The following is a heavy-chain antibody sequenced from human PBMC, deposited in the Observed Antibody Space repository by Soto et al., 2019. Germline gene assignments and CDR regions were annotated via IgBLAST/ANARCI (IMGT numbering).Heavy chain of an antibody. J-gene: IGHJ4*02. CDR2: ISPKSGGT. V-gene: IGHV1-2*02. CDR3: ARGPRTQLWFPNVY. Sequence: QVQLEQYGAEVQKPGTSVKVSCEASGYTFSDYYLHWLRQAPGQGLEWMGWISPKSGGTHYAPKFECRVTLTTNTSISSAFMELSRLTSDDNAVYYCARGPRTQLWFPNVYWSQGTLVSVSS. CDR1: GYTFSDYY. D-gene: IGHD3-10*01.